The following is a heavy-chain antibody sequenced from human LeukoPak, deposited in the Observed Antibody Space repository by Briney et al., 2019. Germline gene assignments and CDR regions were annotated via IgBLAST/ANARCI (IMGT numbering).Heavy chain of an antibody. CDR2: ISSRSSYI. CDR3: ARQYYDTWSGYYTADYYFDD. CDR1: GFTFSSYG. D-gene: IGHD3-3*01. Sequence: GGSLRLSCAASGFTFSSYGMNWVRQAPGKGLEWVSSISSRSSYIYYADSVKGRFTISRDNAKNSLYLQLNSLRAEDTAVYYCARQYYDTWSGYYTADYYFDDWGQGTLVTVSS. V-gene: IGHV3-21*06. J-gene: IGHJ4*02.